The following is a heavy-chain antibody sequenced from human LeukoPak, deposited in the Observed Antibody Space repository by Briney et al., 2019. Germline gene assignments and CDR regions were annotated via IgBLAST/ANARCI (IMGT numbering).Heavy chain of an antibody. J-gene: IGHJ4*02. Sequence: PGGSLRLSCAASGFTFSSYSMNWVRQAPGKGLEWVAFIRYDGSNKYYADSVKGRFTISRDNSKNTLYLQMNSLRAEDTAVYYCASPRWFGELTPDYWGQGTLVTVSS. V-gene: IGHV3-30*02. CDR3: ASPRWFGELTPDY. D-gene: IGHD3-10*01. CDR2: IRYDGSNK. CDR1: GFTFSSYS.